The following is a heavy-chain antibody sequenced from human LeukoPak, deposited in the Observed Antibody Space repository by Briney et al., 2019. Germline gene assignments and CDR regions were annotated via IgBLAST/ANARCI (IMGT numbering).Heavy chain of an antibody. CDR1: GFTFSSYA. Sequence: GGSLRLSCAASGFTFSSYAMSWVRQAPGKGLEWVSVISGSGGSTYYADSVKGRFTVSRDNSKNTLYLQMNDLRPEDTAKYYCAKRNTMIRGGPCFDHWGQGLLVTVSS. D-gene: IGHD3-10*01. CDR3: AKRNTMIRGGPCFDH. V-gene: IGHV3-23*01. CDR2: ISGSGGST. J-gene: IGHJ4*02.